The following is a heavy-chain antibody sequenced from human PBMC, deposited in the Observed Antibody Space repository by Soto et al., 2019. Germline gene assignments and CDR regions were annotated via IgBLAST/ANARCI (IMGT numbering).Heavy chain of an antibody. CDR1: GGSISSSSYY. CDR3: ASLKGYSSGWDKNYYFDY. D-gene: IGHD6-19*01. Sequence: SETLSLTCTVSGGSISSSSYYWGWIRQPPGKGLEWIGSIYYSGSTYYNPSLKSRVTISVDTSKNQFSLKLSSVTAADTAVYYCASLKGYSSGWDKNYYFDYWGQGTLVTVSS. CDR2: IYYSGST. V-gene: IGHV4-39*01. J-gene: IGHJ4*02.